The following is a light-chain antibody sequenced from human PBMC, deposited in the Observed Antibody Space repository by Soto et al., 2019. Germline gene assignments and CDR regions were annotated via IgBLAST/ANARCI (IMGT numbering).Light chain of an antibody. CDR3: QQSYSYPRT. J-gene: IGKJ2*02. V-gene: IGKV3-15*01. Sequence: EIVMTQSPVTLSVSPGERATLSCRASQSVSSNLAWYQQKPGQAPRLLIYGASTRATGIPARFSGSGSGTEFTLTISSLQSEDFATYYCQQSYSYPRTFGQGTKLEIK. CDR2: GAS. CDR1: QSVSSN.